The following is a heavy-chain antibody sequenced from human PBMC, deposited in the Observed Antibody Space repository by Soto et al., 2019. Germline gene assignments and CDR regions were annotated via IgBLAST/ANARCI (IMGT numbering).Heavy chain of an antibody. V-gene: IGHV3-43*02. Sequence: GGSLRLSCAASGFTFDDYAMHWVRQAPGKGLEWVSLISGDGGSTYYADSVKGRFTISRDNSKNSLYLQMNSLRTEDPALYYCAKVTSIAAHYFDYWGQGTLVTVSS. CDR1: GFTFDDYA. CDR2: ISGDGGST. CDR3: AKVTSIAAHYFDY. J-gene: IGHJ4*02. D-gene: IGHD6-6*01.